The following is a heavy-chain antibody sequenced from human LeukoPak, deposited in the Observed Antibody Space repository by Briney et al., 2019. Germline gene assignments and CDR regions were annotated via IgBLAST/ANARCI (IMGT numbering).Heavy chain of an antibody. V-gene: IGHV3-30*01. CDR3: ARRASYYDSSGVDY. Sequence: GGSLRLSFAASGFTFNNYAVHWVRRAPGKGLEWVSVISYDGRNKYYSDSVKGRFTVSRDNSMDTLYLQMNSLRAEDTAVYYCARRASYYDSSGVDYWGQGTLVTVSS. D-gene: IGHD3-22*01. CDR2: ISYDGRNK. CDR1: GFTFNNYA. J-gene: IGHJ4*02.